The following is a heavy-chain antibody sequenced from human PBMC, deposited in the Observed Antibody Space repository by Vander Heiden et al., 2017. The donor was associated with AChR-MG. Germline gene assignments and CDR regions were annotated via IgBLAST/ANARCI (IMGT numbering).Heavy chain of an antibody. D-gene: IGHD4-17*01. CDR2: IYYSGST. V-gene: IGHV4-31*03. CDR3: ARDTYGDYDINWFDP. CDR1: GGSIRSGGYY. Sequence: QVQLQESGPGLVKPSPTPSLTCTFPGGSIRSGGYYWSWIRQHPGKGLEWIGYIYYSGSTYYNPSLKSRVTISVDTSKNQFSLKLSSVTAADTAVYYCARDTYGDYDINWFDPWGQGTLVTVSS. J-gene: IGHJ5*02.